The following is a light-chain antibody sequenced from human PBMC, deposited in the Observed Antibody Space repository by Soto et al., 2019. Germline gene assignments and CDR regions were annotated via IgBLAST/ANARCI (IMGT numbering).Light chain of an antibody. Sequence: EIVLTQSPATLSLSPGERATLSCRASQSVSSYLAWYQQKPGQAPRLLIYDASNRATGIPARFSGSRSGTDFTLTISRLDPEDFAVYYCQQRSNWPPLTFGGGTKVEIK. J-gene: IGKJ4*01. V-gene: IGKV3-11*01. CDR1: QSVSSY. CDR3: QQRSNWPPLT. CDR2: DAS.